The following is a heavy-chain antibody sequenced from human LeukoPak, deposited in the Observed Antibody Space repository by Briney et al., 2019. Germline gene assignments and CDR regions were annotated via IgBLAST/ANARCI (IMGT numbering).Heavy chain of an antibody. V-gene: IGHV4-59*08. CDR1: GASTSSRY. CDR3: AQTTGWPGFDF. Sequence: SETLSLTCSASGASTSSRYWSWIRQFPGGTLEWIGLIYNAKNTKYNPSLTSRVTISVDTSRNQFSLSLTSLTAADTAIYYCAQTTGWPGFDFWGPGALVTVSS. CDR2: IYNAKNT. J-gene: IGHJ4*02. D-gene: IGHD6-19*01.